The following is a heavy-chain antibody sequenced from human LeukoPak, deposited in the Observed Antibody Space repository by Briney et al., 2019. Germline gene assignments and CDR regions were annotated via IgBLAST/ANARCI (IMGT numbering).Heavy chain of an antibody. V-gene: IGHV4-59*12. CDR3: ALLAVAGTRGGYYYYGMDV. Sequence: SETLSLTCTVSGGAISSYYWSWFRQPPGKGLEWIGYIYYIGSTNYNPSLKSRVTISVDTSKNQFSLKLSSVTAADTAVYYCALLAVAGTRGGYYYYGMDVWGKGATVTVSS. CDR2: IYYIGST. D-gene: IGHD6-19*01. J-gene: IGHJ6*04. CDR1: GGAISSYY.